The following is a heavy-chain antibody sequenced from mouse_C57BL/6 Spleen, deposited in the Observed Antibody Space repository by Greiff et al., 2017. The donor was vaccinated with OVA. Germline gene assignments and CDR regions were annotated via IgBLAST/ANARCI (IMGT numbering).Heavy chain of an antibody. D-gene: IGHD1-1*01. V-gene: IGHV3-6*01. CDR3: ASFTTGYYYAMDY. J-gene: IGHJ4*01. CDR2: ISYDGSN. Sequence: EVQLQESGPGLVKPSQSLSLTCSVTGYSITSGYYWNWIRQFPGNKLEWMGYISYDGSNNYNPSLKNRISITRDTSKNQFFLKLNSVTTEDTATYYCASFTTGYYYAMDYWGQGTSVTVSS. CDR1: GYSITSGYY.